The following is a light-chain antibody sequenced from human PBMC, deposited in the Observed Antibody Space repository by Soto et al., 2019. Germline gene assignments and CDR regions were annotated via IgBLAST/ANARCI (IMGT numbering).Light chain of an antibody. V-gene: IGLV2-14*03. CDR2: DVS. CDR1: SSDVGAYNF. J-gene: IGLJ1*01. CDR3: GSYTTSSNYV. Sequence: QSVLTQPASVSGSPGLSITISCTGTSSDVGAYNFVSWYQQHPDKAPKLMIFDVSNRPSGVSNRFSGSKSGNTASLTIPGLQSEDDDEYYCGSYTTSSNYVFGTG.